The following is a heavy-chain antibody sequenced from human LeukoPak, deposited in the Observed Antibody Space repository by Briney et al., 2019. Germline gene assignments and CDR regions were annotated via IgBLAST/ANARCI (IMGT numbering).Heavy chain of an antibody. J-gene: IGHJ6*02. D-gene: IGHD2-2*01. V-gene: IGHV3-30*18. CDR3: AKAEGDHIVVVPAALVYGMDV. CDR2: ISYDGSNK. CDR1: GFTFSSYG. Sequence: GGSLRLSCAASGFTFSSYGMHWVRQAPGKGLGWVAVISYDGSNKYYADSVKGRFAISRDNSKNTLYLQMNSLRAEDTAVYYCAKAEGDHIVVVPAALVYGMDVWGQGTTVTVSS.